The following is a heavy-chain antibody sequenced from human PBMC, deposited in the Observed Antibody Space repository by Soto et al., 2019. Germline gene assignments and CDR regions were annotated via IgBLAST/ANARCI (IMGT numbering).Heavy chain of an antibody. CDR1: GYTFTSYD. J-gene: IGHJ5*02. V-gene: IGHV1-8*01. CDR3: ATSVAGGRGGWFDP. Sequence: QVQLVQSGAEVKKPGASVKVSCKASGYTFTSYDINWVRQATGQGLEWMGWMNPNSGNTGYAQKFQGRVTMTRNTSISTAYMALSRRGSEDTAVYYCATSVAGGRGGWFDPWGQGTLVTVSS. CDR2: MNPNSGNT. D-gene: IGHD6-13*01.